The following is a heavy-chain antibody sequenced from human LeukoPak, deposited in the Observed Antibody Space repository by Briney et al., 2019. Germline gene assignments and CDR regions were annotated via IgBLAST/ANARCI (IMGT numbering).Heavy chain of an antibody. D-gene: IGHD6-19*01. J-gene: IGHJ4*02. CDR3: AKEQIAVAGYYFDN. CDR1: GFTFSSDA. V-gene: IGHV3-23*01. CDR2: ISGNGGRT. Sequence: HPGRSLRLSCAVSGFTFSSDAMSWVRQAPRKGLEWVSGISGNGGRTYYADSVKGRFTISRDNSKNTLYLQMNSLRAEDTAVYYCAKEQIAVAGYYFDNWGQGTLVTVSS.